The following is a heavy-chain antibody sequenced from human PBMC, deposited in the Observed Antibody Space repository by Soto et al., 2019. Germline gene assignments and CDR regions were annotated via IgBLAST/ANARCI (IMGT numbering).Heavy chain of an antibody. J-gene: IGHJ6*02. D-gene: IGHD6-19*01. Sequence: GGSLRLSCAASGFTFDDYAMHWVRQAPGKGLEWVSGISWNSGSIGYADSVKGRFTISRDNAKNSLYLQMNSLRAEDTALYYCAKDKGGSGWYAYYYYYGMDVWGQGTTVTVSS. CDR1: GFTFDDYA. V-gene: IGHV3-9*01. CDR2: ISWNSGSI. CDR3: AKDKGGSGWYAYYYYYGMDV.